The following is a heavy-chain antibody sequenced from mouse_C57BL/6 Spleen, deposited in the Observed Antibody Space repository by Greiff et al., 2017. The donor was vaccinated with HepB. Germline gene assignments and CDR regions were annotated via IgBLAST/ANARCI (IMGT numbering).Heavy chain of an antibody. CDR1: GYSITSGYD. D-gene: IGHD2-3*01. Sequence: VQLKESGPGMVKPSQSLSLTCTVTGYSITSGYDWHWIRHFPGNKLEWMGYISYSGSTNYNPSLKSRISITHDTSKNHVFLKLNSVTTEDTATYYCARDDGYDWYFDVWGTGTTVTVSS. J-gene: IGHJ1*03. V-gene: IGHV3-1*01. CDR2: ISYSGST. CDR3: ARDDGYDWYFDV.